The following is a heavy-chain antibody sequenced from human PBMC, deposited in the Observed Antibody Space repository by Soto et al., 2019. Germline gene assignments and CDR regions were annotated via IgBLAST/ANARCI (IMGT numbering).Heavy chain of an antibody. Sequence: ASVKVSCKDSGYTFTSYDINWVRQATGQGLEWMGWMNPNSGNTGYAQKFQGRVTMTRNTSISTAYMEPSSLRSEDTAVYYCASWGQWDSPPKAFDIWGQGTMVTVSS. V-gene: IGHV1-8*01. CDR3: ASWGQWDSPPKAFDI. D-gene: IGHD1-26*01. J-gene: IGHJ3*02. CDR1: GYTFTSYD. CDR2: MNPNSGNT.